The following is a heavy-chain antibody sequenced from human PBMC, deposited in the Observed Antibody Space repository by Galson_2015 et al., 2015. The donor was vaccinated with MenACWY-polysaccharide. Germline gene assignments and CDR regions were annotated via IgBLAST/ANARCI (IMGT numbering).Heavy chain of an antibody. V-gene: IGHV3-30*03. CDR2: MTYDGSDQ. D-gene: IGHD2-15*01. CDR3: ASRGVVTPYSLDY. CDR1: GFTFSSYG. J-gene: IGHJ4*02. Sequence: SLRLSCAASGFTFSSYGMHWVRQAPGKGLEWVTYMTYDGSDQNYAGSVKGRFTISRDNSKSMLYLQMNNLRAEDTAVYYRASRGVVTPYSLDYWGQGTLVSVSS.